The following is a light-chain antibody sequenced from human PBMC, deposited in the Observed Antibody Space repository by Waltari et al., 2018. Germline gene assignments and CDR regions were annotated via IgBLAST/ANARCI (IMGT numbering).Light chain of an antibody. Sequence: QSVLTQPPSASGTPGQRVTISCSGSTTNIGSNSVHWYQQLPGAAPKLLIYKNNPRPSGVPDRFSGSKTGTSASLVISGLRSEDEADYYCAAWDDSLSGFIMFGGGTKLTVL. CDR2: KNN. CDR1: TTNIGSNS. J-gene: IGLJ3*02. V-gene: IGLV1-47*01. CDR3: AAWDDSLSGFIM.